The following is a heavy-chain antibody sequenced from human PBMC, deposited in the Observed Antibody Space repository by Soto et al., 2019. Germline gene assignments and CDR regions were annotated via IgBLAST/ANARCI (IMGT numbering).Heavy chain of an antibody. CDR2: IIPIFGTA. V-gene: IGHV1-69*01. D-gene: IGHD3-22*01. CDR1: GGTFSSYA. Sequence: QVQLVQSGAEVKKPGSSVKVSCKASGGTFSSYAISWVRQAPGQGLEWMGGIIPIFGTANYAQKFKGRVTITADESPSTAYMELSSLRSEDSAVYYFASEGASGSHMGYWGQGTLVTVSS. J-gene: IGHJ4*02. CDR3: ASEGASGSHMGY.